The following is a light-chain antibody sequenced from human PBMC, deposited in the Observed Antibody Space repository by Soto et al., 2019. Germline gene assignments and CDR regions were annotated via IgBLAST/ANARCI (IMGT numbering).Light chain of an antibody. CDR2: LGS. V-gene: IGKV2-28*01. CDR3: MQALQTPYT. CDR1: QSLRHRNGFSY. J-gene: IGKJ2*01. Sequence: DIVMTQSPLSLPVTPGEPASISCRSSQSLRHRNGFSYLDWYLQKPGQSPQLLIYLGSNRASGVPDRFTGSASGTDFTLKISRVEAEDVGVYYCMQALQTPYTFGQGTKLEIK.